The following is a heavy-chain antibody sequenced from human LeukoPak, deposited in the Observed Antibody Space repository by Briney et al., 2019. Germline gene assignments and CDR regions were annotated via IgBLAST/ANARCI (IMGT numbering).Heavy chain of an antibody. CDR2: ISSSSSYI. CDR3: ARDGNYDFWSGYCDGVDV. D-gene: IGHD3-3*01. Sequence: GGSLRLSCAASGFTFSSYSMNWVRQAPGKGLEWVSSISSSSSYIYYADSVKGRFTISRDNAKNSLYLQMNSLRAEDTAVYYCARDGNYDFWSGYCDGVDVWGQGTTVTVSS. J-gene: IGHJ6*02. CDR1: GFTFSSYS. V-gene: IGHV3-21*01.